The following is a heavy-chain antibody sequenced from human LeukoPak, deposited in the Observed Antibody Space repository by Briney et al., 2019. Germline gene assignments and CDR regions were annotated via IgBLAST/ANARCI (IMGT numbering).Heavy chain of an antibody. Sequence: GESLKISCKGSGYSFINYWIGWVRQMPGKGLEWMGIIYPGDSDTRYSPSFQGQVTISADKSISTAYLQWSSLKASDTAMYYCAGRGYYDSSGYYGFDYWGQGTLVTVSS. V-gene: IGHV5-51*01. D-gene: IGHD3-22*01. CDR2: IYPGDSDT. CDR1: GYSFINYW. CDR3: AGRGYYDSSGYYGFDY. J-gene: IGHJ4*02.